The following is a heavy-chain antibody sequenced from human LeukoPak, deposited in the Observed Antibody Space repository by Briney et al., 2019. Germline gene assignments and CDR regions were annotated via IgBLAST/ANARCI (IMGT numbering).Heavy chain of an antibody. V-gene: IGHV4-34*01. CDR1: GETFSGFY. D-gene: IGHD4-17*01. CDR3: ARISTVTHQFDY. J-gene: IGHJ4*02. CDR2: INYSGIT. Sequence: PSETLSLTCAVYGETFSGFYWSWIRQPPGKGLEWIGEINYSGITNYNPSLKSRVTISVDTSKNQFSLNLNSVTAADTAVYYCARISTVTHQFDYWGQGMLVTVSS.